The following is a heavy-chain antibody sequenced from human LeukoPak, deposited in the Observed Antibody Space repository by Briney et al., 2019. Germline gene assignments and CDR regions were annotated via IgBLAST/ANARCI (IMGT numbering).Heavy chain of an antibody. CDR3: AKSPGIAVAGYFDY. Sequence: GRSLRLSCAASGFTFDDYAMPWVRQAPGKGLEGVSGISWNSGSIGYADSVKGRFTISRENAKNSLYLQMNSLRAEDTALYYCAKSPGIAVAGYFDYWGQGTLVTVSS. CDR2: ISWNSGSI. D-gene: IGHD6-19*01. CDR1: GFTFDDYA. V-gene: IGHV3-9*01. J-gene: IGHJ4*02.